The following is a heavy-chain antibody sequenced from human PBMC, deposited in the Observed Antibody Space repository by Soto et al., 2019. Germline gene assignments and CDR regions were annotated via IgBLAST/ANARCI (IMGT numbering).Heavy chain of an antibody. CDR1: GYTFTTYA. D-gene: IGHD3-10*01. J-gene: IGHJ4*02. CDR3: ARGRVVRGVTTSVPHEF. CDR2: INAGGGDT. V-gene: IGHV1-3*01. Sequence: QVQLVQSGAEVKKPGASVKVSCKTSGYTFTTYAMHWVRQAPGQRLEWMGWINAGGGDTKYSQRFQGRVTISRDTSASTVYMELSSLTPEDTAVYYCARGRVVRGVTTSVPHEFWGQGTLVTVSS.